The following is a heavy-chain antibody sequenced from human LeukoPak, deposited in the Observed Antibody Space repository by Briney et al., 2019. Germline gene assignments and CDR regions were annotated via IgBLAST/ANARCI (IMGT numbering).Heavy chain of an antibody. CDR1: GFTFSNYA. D-gene: IGHD5-18*01. CDR2: ISYDGSNK. CDR3: ACGYSYGVDY. Sequence: GGSLRLSCAASGFTFSNYAMHWVRQAPGKGLEWVAVISYDGSNKYYADSVRGRLTISRDNSKNTLYLQMNSLRPDDTAVYYSACGYSYGVDYWGQGTLVTVSS. V-gene: IGHV3-30-3*01. J-gene: IGHJ4*02.